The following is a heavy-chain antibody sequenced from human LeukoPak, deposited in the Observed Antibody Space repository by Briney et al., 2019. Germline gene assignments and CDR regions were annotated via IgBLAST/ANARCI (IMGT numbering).Heavy chain of an antibody. CDR3: ARNDYGDYYFDY. CDR2: ISRNGDST. V-gene: IGHV3-64*04. D-gene: IGHD4-17*01. J-gene: IGHJ4*02. Sequence: GGSLRLSCSASGFTFNYYAIHWVRQAPGKGLEYVSAISRNGDSTYYADSVKGRFTISRDNSKKTLYLQMNSLRTEDTAVYYCARNDYGDYYFDYWGQGTLVTVSS. CDR1: GFTFNYYA.